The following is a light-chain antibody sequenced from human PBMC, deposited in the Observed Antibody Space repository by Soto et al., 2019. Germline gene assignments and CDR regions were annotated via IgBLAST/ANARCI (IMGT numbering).Light chain of an antibody. J-gene: IGKJ3*01. CDR1: QSITTY. CDR2: AAS. V-gene: IGKV1-39*01. CDR3: QQTYSTPFT. Sequence: DIQMTQSPSSLSASVGDRVTITCRASQSITTYLNWYRQKPGKAPKLLIYAASSLQSGVPSRFSGSGSETEFTLSISSLQPEDFATYFCQQTYSTPFTFGPGTKVDVK.